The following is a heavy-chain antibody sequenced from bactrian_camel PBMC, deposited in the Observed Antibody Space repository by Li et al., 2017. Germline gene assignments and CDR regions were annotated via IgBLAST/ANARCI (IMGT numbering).Heavy chain of an antibody. CDR1: GFDFGGAW. Sequence: HVQLVESGGGSVQPGGSLRLSCAASGFDFGGAWMSWVRQGPGKGLEWVSFITNDGSKTRYPDSTKGRFTISRDNAKATVFLQLNKLKAEDTALYYCVTHITYGLGSGWGQGTQVTVS. V-gene: IGHV3S6*01. D-gene: IGHD3*01. CDR3: VTHITYGLGSG. J-gene: IGHJ4*01. CDR2: ITNDGSKT.